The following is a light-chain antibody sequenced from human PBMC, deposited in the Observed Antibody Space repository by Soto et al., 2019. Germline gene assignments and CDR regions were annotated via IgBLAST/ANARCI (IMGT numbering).Light chain of an antibody. CDR2: KAS. CDR3: QQSYSTPWT. CDR1: QSISTW. V-gene: IGKV1-5*03. Sequence: IQMTQSPSTLSASVGDSVSITCRASQSISTWLAWYQQKPGKAPKLLIYKASSLESGVPSRFSGSGSGTDFTLTISRLQPEDFATYYCQQSYSTPWTFGQGTKVDIK. J-gene: IGKJ1*01.